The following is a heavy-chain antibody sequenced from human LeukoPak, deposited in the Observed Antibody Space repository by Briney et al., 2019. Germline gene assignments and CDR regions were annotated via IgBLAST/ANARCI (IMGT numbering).Heavy chain of an antibody. CDR2: ISAYNGDT. J-gene: IGHJ4*02. CDR1: GYRFTIYG. D-gene: IGHD3-9*01. V-gene: IGHV1-18*01. Sequence: GASVKVSCKASGYRFTIYGISWVRQAPGQGLEWMGWISAYNGDTNYAQKLQGRVTMTTDTSTSTAYMELRSLRSDDTAVYYCARGGDGDILTGLVFDYWGQGTLVTVSS. CDR3: ARGGDGDILTGLVFDY.